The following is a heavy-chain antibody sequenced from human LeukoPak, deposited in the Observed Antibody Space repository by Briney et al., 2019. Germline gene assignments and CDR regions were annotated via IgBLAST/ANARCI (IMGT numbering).Heavy chain of an antibody. Sequence: GGSLRLSCAASGFTFSSYSMNWVRQAPGKGLEWVSSISSSSSYIYYADSVKGRFTISRDNAKNSLYLQMNSLRAEDTAVYYCARVSLWELLGXFDIWGQGTMVTVSS. V-gene: IGHV3-21*01. J-gene: IGHJ3*02. CDR1: GFTFSSYS. CDR3: ARVSLWELLGXFDI. CDR2: ISSSSSYI. D-gene: IGHD1-26*01.